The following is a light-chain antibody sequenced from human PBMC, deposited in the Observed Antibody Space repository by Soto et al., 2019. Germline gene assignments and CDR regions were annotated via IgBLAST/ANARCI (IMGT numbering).Light chain of an antibody. CDR2: GAS. CDR1: QSVSSRS. J-gene: IGKJ1*01. CDR3: QQYGSSPWT. Sequence: EIVLTQSPGTLPLSPGERATLSCRASQSVSSRSLAWYQHKPGQAPRLLIYGASSRATGIPDRFSGSGSGTDFTLTISRLEPEDFAVFYCQQYGSSPWTFGQGTKVEIK. V-gene: IGKV3-20*01.